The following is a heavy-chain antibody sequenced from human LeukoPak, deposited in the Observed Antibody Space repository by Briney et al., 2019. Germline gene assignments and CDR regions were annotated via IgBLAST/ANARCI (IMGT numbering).Heavy chain of an antibody. CDR2: IKQDGSEK. CDR3: ANYKRGYTGSSDY. J-gene: IGHJ4*02. V-gene: IGHV3-7*01. CDR1: GFTFSSYW. D-gene: IGHD5-12*01. Sequence: GGSLRLSCAASGFTFSSYWMIWVRQAPGKGLEWVANIKQDGSEKYYVDSVKGRFTISRDNAKNSLYLQMDSLRVGDTAVYYCANYKRGYTGSSDYWGQGTLVTVSS.